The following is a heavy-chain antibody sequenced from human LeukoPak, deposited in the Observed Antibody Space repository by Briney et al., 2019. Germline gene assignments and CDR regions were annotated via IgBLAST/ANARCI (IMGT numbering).Heavy chain of an antibody. D-gene: IGHD1/OR15-1a*01. V-gene: IGHV1-69*01. CDR1: GGRLNSYS. CDR3: AKQGGARQDYYMDV. CDR2: IIPFFDTS. J-gene: IGHJ6*03. Sequence: SVKVSCKASGGRLNSYSISWVRQAPGQGLEWMGGIIPFFDTSKYAEKFQGRVTITAGDPSDTVYLELSSLTSEDTAIYFCAKQGGARQDYYMDVWGKGTTVTVSS.